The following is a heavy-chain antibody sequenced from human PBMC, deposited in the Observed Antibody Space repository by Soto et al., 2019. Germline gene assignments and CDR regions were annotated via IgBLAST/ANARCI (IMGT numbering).Heavy chain of an antibody. D-gene: IGHD6-19*01. V-gene: IGHV1-3*01. CDR2: INAGNGNT. CDR1: GYTFTSYA. Sequence: QVQLVQSGAEVKKPGASVKVSCKTSGYTFTSYAVHWARQAPGQRLEWMGWINAGNGNTEYSQKFQGRVTFTRDTSASTAHMERSSLRAEDTAVYYCVAVDYGDYWGRGTLVTVSS. CDR3: VAVDYGDY. J-gene: IGHJ4*02.